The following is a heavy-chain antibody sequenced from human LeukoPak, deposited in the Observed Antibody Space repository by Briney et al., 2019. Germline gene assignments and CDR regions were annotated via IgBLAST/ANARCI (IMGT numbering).Heavy chain of an antibody. CDR1: GFTFSLYA. J-gene: IGHJ6*03. CDR2: IDGDGANT. V-gene: IGHV3-23*01. D-gene: IGHD3-10*01. CDR3: ASRFGLDYYYYYMDV. Sequence: GGSLRLSCAASGFTFSLYAMTWVRQTPEKGLEWVSTIDGDGANTYYADSVRGRFTISRDNSKNTLSLQMTSLRADDTAVYYCASRFGLDYYYYYMDVWGKGTTVTVSS.